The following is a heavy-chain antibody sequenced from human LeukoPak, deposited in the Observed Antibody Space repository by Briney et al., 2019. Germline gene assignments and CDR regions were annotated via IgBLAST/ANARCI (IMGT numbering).Heavy chain of an antibody. V-gene: IGHV6-1*01. Sequence: SQTLSLTCAISGDSVSSNTAAWNWIRQSPSRGLEWLGRTYYRSKWYNDYAVFVKSRITINPDTSKNQFSLRLNSVTPEDTAVYYCARGRYCTSISCYNWFDPWGQGTLVTVSS. J-gene: IGHJ5*02. D-gene: IGHD2-2*01. CDR1: GDSVSSNTAA. CDR2: TYYRSKWYN. CDR3: ARGRYCTSISCYNWFDP.